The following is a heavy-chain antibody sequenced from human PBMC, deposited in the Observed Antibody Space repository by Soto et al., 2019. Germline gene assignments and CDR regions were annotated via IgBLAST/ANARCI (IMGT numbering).Heavy chain of an antibody. J-gene: IGHJ5*02. CDR3: AKDREERMYYYDSSGSPRGWFDP. V-gene: IGHV3-23*01. CDR2: ISGSGGST. CDR1: GFTFSSYA. Sequence: GGSLRFSCAASGFTFSSYAMNWVRQAPGKGLEWVSAISGSGGSTYYADSVKGRFTISRDNSKNTLYVQMNSLRVEDTAVYYCAKDREERMYYYDSSGSPRGWFDPWGQGTLVTVSS. D-gene: IGHD3-22*01.